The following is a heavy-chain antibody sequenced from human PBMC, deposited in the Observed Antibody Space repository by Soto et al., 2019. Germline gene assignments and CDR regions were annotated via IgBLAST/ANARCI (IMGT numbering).Heavy chain of an antibody. Sequence: GSLRLSCAASGFTFSNAWMSWVRQAPGKGLEWVGRIKRKTDGGTTDYAAPVKGRFSISRDDSNTTLYLQMNSLKTEDTAVYYCTREYVGIPYGAYYYYYYMDVWGKGTTVTVSS. CDR2: IKRKTDGGTT. CDR1: GFTFSNAW. J-gene: IGHJ6*03. D-gene: IGHD4-17*01. CDR3: TREYVGIPYGAYYYYYYMDV. V-gene: IGHV3-15*01.